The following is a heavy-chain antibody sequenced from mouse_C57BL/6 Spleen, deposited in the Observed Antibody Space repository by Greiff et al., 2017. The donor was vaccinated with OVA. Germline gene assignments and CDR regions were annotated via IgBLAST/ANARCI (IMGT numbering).Heavy chain of an antibody. CDR2: IDPNSGGT. J-gene: IGHJ1*03. V-gene: IGHV1-72*01. CDR1: GYTFTSYW. Sequence: VQLQQPGAELVKPGASVKLSCKASGYTFTSYWMHWVKQRPGRGLEWIGGIDPNSGGTKYNEKFKSKATLTVDKPSSTAYMQLSSLTSEDSAVYYCARSGDWDWYFDVWGTGTTVTVSS. CDR3: ARSGDWDWYFDV. D-gene: IGHD4-1*01.